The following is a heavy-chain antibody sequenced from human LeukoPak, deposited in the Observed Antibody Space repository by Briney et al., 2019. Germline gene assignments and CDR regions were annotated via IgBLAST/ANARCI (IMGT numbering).Heavy chain of an antibody. J-gene: IGHJ4*02. CDR3: VRDSLGHSSGWYLYY. Sequence: PGGSLRLSCAASGFTFSSYAMHWVRQAPGKGLEWVAVISYDGSDKYYADSVKGRFTISRDNSKNTLYLQMNSLRAEDTAMYYCVRDSLGHSSGWYLYYWGQGTLVTVSS. V-gene: IGHV3-30*04. D-gene: IGHD6-19*01. CDR1: GFTFSSYA. CDR2: ISYDGSDK.